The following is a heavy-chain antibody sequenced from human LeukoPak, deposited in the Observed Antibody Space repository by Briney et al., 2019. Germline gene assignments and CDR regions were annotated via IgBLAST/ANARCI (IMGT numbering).Heavy chain of an antibody. V-gene: IGHV1-2*02. J-gene: IGHJ4*02. CDR2: INPNSGGT. Sequence: GASVKVSCKASGYTFTGYYMHWVRQAPGQGLEWMGWINPNSGGTNYAQKFQGGVTMTRDTSISTAYMELSRLRSDDTAVYYCARARERYYYGSGSGYWGQGTLVTVSS. D-gene: IGHD3-10*01. CDR3: ARARERYYYGSGSGY. CDR1: GYTFTGYY.